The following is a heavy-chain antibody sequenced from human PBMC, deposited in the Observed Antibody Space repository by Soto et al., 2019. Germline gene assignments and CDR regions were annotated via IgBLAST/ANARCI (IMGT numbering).Heavy chain of an antibody. J-gene: IGHJ4*02. CDR1: GGSISSGGYY. Sequence: QVQLQESGPGLVKPSQTLSLTCTVSGGSISSGGYYWSWIRQHPGKGLEWIGYIYYSGSTYYNPSLKRRVTISVDTSKNLFSLKLSSVTAADTAVYYCARGPRPDYYDSSGRYYFDYWGKGTLVTVSS. CDR3: ARGPRPDYYDSSGRYYFDY. D-gene: IGHD3-22*01. V-gene: IGHV4-31*03. CDR2: IYYSGST.